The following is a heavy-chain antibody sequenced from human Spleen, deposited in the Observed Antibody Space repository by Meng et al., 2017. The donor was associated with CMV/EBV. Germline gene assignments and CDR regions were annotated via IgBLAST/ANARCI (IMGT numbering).Heavy chain of an antibody. V-gene: IGHV3-48*03. D-gene: IGHD3-10*01. CDR3: ARAHVLLWFGELSEYYGMDV. Sequence: GESLKISCAASGFTFSSYEMNWVRQAPGKGLEWVSYISSSGSTIYYADSVKGRFTISRDNAKNSLYLQMNSLRAEDTAVYYCARAHVLLWFGELSEYYGMDVWGQGTTVTVSS. CDR1: GFTFSSYE. J-gene: IGHJ6*02. CDR2: ISSSGSTI.